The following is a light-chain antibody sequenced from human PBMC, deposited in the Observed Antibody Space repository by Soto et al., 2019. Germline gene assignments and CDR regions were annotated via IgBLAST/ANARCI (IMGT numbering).Light chain of an antibody. J-gene: IGKJ3*01. CDR1: QSVSSSY. Sequence: EIVLTQSPGTLSLFPGERATPSRRASQSVSSSYLVWHQQKPGQAPRILIYAASRRATGIPDRFSGSGSETDFNLTTSSLQTEDFATYECQQLDSYTRTFGPGTKVDIK. CDR2: AAS. V-gene: IGKV3-20*01. CDR3: QQLDSYTRT.